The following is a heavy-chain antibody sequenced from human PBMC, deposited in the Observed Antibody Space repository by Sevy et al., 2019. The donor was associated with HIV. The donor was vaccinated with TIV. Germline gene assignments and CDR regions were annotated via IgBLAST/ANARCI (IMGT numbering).Heavy chain of an antibody. CDR1: GFAFSDYY. Sequence: GGSLRLSCAVSGFAFSDYYMTWIRQAPGKGLEWVSYITSGGNSINYASSVKGRFTVSRDNTKNSLYLQMNSLRAEDTAVYYCARVDYDDYTTWGTGYYYMDVWGKGTMVTVSS. J-gene: IGHJ6*03. V-gene: IGHV3-11*01. CDR2: ITSGGNSI. CDR3: ARVDYDDYTTWGTGYYYMDV. D-gene: IGHD4-17*01.